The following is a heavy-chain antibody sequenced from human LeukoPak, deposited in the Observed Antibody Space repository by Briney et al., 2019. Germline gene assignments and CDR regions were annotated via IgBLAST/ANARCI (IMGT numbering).Heavy chain of an antibody. CDR1: GGSISSSSYH. J-gene: IGHJ5*02. V-gene: IGHV4-30-4*08. Sequence: PSETLSLTCTVSGGSISSSSYHWGWIRQTPGKGLEWIGYIYYSGSTYYNPSLKSRVTISVDTSKNQFSLKLSSVTAADTAVYYCARRRGYSYGYRDWFDPWGQGTLVTVSS. CDR2: IYYSGST. CDR3: ARRRGYSYGYRDWFDP. D-gene: IGHD5-18*01.